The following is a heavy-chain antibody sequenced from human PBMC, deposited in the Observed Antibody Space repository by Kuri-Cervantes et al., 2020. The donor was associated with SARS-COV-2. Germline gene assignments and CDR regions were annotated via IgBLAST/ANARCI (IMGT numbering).Heavy chain of an antibody. Sequence: SVKVSCKASEGTFSSYAISWVRQAPGQGLEWMGRIIPILGIANYAQKFQGRVTITADKSTSTAYMELSSLRSEDAAVYYCAREYSSSWYARPDYYYGMDVWGQGTTVTVSS. CDR2: IIPILGIA. CDR3: AREYSSSWYARPDYYYGMDV. J-gene: IGHJ6*02. V-gene: IGHV1-69*04. CDR1: EGTFSSYA. D-gene: IGHD6-13*01.